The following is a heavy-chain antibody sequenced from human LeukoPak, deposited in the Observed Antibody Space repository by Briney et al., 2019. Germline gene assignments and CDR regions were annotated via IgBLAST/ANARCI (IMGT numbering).Heavy chain of an antibody. J-gene: IGHJ4*02. V-gene: IGHV1-69*13. CDR2: IIPIFGTA. CDR1: GYTLTELS. Sequence: SVKVSCKVSGYTLTELSMHWVRQAPGKGLEWMGGIIPIFGTANYAQKFQGRVTITADESTSTAYMELSSLRSEDTAVYYCARDSAFDYWGQGTLVTVSS. CDR3: ARDSAFDY.